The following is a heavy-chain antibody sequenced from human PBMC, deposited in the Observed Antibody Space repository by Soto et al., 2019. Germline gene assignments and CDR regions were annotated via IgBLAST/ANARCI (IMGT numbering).Heavy chain of an antibody. D-gene: IGHD5-12*01. CDR2: INPNGGVT. CDR1: RDSFNDYY. Sequence: ASVKVSCKTSRDSFNDYYIHWVRQAPGQGLEWMGWINPNGGVTKYAQKFQGRVTVTRDTSIRTVYMELSSLRSDDTAVYYCARESGGATATLDYYYFYMDVWGKGTTVTVYS. J-gene: IGHJ6*03. V-gene: IGHV1-2*02. CDR3: ARESGGATATLDYYYFYMDV.